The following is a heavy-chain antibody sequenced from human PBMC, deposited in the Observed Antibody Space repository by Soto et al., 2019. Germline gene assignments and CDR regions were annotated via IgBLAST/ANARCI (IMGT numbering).Heavy chain of an antibody. Sequence: QVQLAESGGGVVQPGRSLRLSCAASGFTFSSYGMHWVRQAPGKGLEWVAVISYDGSNKYYADSVKGRFTISRDNSKNTLYLQMNSLRAEDTAVYYCAKPIVGATRYYYGMDVWGQGTTVTVSS. J-gene: IGHJ6*02. D-gene: IGHD1-26*01. CDR3: AKPIVGATRYYYGMDV. V-gene: IGHV3-30*18. CDR2: ISYDGSNK. CDR1: GFTFSSYG.